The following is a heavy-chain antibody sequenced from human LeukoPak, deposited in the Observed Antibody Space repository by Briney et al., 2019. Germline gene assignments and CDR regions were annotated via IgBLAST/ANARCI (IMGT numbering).Heavy chain of an antibody. Sequence: GASVKVSCKASGYTFTGYYMHWVRQAPGQGLEWMGRIIPILGIANYAQKFQGRVTITADKSTSTAYMELSSLRSEDTAVYYCARKSSSSLETAFDYWGQGTLVTVSS. CDR1: GYTFTGYY. CDR2: IIPILGIA. D-gene: IGHD6-6*01. V-gene: IGHV1-69*02. J-gene: IGHJ4*02. CDR3: ARKSSSSLETAFDY.